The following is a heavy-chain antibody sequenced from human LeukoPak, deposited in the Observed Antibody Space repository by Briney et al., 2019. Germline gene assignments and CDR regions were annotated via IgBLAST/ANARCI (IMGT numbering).Heavy chain of an antibody. CDR1: GFTFSSYA. V-gene: IGHV3-30*03. D-gene: IGHD3-22*01. J-gene: IGHJ5*02. CDR2: ISYDGSNK. CDR3: ARARNDYDSSGFSALDL. Sequence: GRSLRLSCAASGFTFSSYAMHWVRQAPGKGLEWVTVISYDGSNKYYGDSVKGRFTISRDNSKNTLYLKMNSLRAEDTAVHYCARARNDYDSSGFSALDLWGQGTLVTVSS.